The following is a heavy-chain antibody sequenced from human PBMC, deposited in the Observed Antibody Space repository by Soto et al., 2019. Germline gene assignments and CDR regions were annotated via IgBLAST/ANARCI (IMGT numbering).Heavy chain of an antibody. CDR2: ISYDGNTR. CDR3: ARDLFMVRGVSSGRRGAHYYYGMDV. CDR1: GFIFSNCG. J-gene: IGHJ6*02. V-gene: IGHV3-30*03. Sequence: GGSLRLSCAASGFIFSNCGMHWVRLAPGKGLEGVAVISYDGNTRDYAGCGKGRFTISRDNAKNSLYLQMNSLRAEDTAVYYCARDLFMVRGVSSGRRGAHYYYGMDVWGQRTTVTVSS. D-gene: IGHD3-10*01.